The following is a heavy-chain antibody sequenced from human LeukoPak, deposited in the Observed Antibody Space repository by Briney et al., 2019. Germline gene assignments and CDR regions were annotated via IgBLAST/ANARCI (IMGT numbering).Heavy chain of an antibody. V-gene: IGHV1-8*01. D-gene: IGHD5-18*01. CDR2: MNPNSGNT. CDR1: GYTFTSYD. J-gene: IGHJ4*02. Sequence: ASVNVSCKASGYTFTSYDINWVRQAAGQGLEWMGWMNPNSGNTGYAQKFQGRVTMTRNTSISTAYMELSSLRSEDTAVYYCARESGVDTAMDDFDYWGQGTLVTVSS. CDR3: ARESGVDTAMDDFDY.